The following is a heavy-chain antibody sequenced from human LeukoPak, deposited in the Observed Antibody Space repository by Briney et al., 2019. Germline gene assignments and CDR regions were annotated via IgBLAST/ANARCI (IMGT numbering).Heavy chain of an antibody. J-gene: IGHJ4*02. V-gene: IGHV3-21*01. CDR3: ARALAVAGTKTGTSIDY. D-gene: IGHD6-19*01. CDR1: GFTFSSYS. Sequence: KPWGSLTLSCAASGFTFSSYSMNWVGQAPGKGLEWVSSTSSSSSYIYYADSVKGRFTISTDNAKNSLYLQMNSLRAEDTAVYYCARALAVAGTKTGTSIDYWGEGPLVTVSS. CDR2: TSSSSSYI.